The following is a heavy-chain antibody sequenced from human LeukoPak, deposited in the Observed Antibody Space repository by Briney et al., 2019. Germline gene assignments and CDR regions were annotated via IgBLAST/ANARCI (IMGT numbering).Heavy chain of an antibody. Sequence: GGSLRLSCAASGFTFSTYLMHWVRQAPGKGLMWVSRINTDGSITTYADSVKGRFTISRDNAKNTLYLQMNSLRDEDTAVYYCASLGTLVPWGQGTLVTVSS. CDR2: INTDGSIT. CDR1: GFTFSTYL. V-gene: IGHV3-74*03. J-gene: IGHJ5*02. CDR3: ASLGTLVP. D-gene: IGHD3-9*01.